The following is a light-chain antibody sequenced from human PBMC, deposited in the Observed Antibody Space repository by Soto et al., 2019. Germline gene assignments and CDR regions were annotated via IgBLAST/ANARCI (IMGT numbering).Light chain of an antibody. CDR2: AEY. V-gene: IGKV1-39*01. CDR1: QRISSY. CDR3: QQSFSAPHT. J-gene: IGKJ2*01. Sequence: DIQMTQSPSSLSESVGDRVTITCRASQRISSYLHWYQQKPGKAPTLLIYAEYSLQRGVPSRFSGSGSGTDFTLTIRRLQPGDFSTYYWQQSFSAPHTFGQGTTLEI.